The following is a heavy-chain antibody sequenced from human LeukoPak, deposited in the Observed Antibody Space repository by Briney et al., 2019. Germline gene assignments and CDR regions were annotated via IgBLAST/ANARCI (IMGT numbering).Heavy chain of an antibody. J-gene: IGHJ4*02. CDR3: ARQTGSGLFTLP. CDR2: ISYNEFT. CDR1: GVSISNSGYF. V-gene: IGHV4-39*01. D-gene: IGHD3/OR15-3a*01. Sequence: SETLSLTCIVSGVSISNSGYFWVWIRQPPGKGPEWIGSISYNEFTFYNSSLQSRVTISVDTSKNQFSLKLVSVTAADTAVYYCARQTGSGLFTLPGGQGTLVTVSS.